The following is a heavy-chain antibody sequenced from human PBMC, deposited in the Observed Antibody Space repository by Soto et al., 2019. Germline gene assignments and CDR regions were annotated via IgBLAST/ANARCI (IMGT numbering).Heavy chain of an antibody. CDR2: TSKSGAGI. J-gene: IGHJ6*02. Sequence: GGSLRLSCAVSGFTFSNHAMSWVRQAPGKGLEKVSVTSKSGAGIYNADSVKGRFTISRDNSKDTLRLQMNSLRAEDTAVYYCAKVGQTITVVGAETRYYYHGMDVWGQGPTVAVSS. V-gene: IGHV3-23*01. CDR3: AKVGQTITVVGAETRYYYHGMDV. CDR1: GFTFSNHA. D-gene: IGHD3-3*01.